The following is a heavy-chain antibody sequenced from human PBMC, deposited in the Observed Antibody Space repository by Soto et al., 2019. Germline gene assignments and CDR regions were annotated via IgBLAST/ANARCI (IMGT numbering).Heavy chain of an antibody. CDR2: IYYRGNT. D-gene: IGHD6-13*01. J-gene: IGHJ1*01. CDR1: GGSMSPYD. Sequence: SETLSLPCTVSGGSMSPYDWSWIRQAPGKGLEWIANIYYRGNTNYNPSLESRVTISVDTSKNQFSLKLNSMTAADTAVYYCARAKSSSWPFQDWGQGTLVTVSS. CDR3: ARAKSSSWPFQD. V-gene: IGHV4-59*12.